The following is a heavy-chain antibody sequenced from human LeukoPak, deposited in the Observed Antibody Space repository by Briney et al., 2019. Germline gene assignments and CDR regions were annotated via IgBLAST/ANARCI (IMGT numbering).Heavy chain of an antibody. Sequence: GESLKISCKGSGYSLTSYWISWVRQMLGKGLEWMGRIDPSDSYTNYSPYFQAHVTISADNSISTASLQWSSLKTSDTAMYYCARHQTIGVAEENWFDPWGQGTLVTVSS. D-gene: IGHD3-9*01. CDR3: ARHQTIGVAEENWFDP. CDR2: IDPSDSYT. V-gene: IGHV5-10-1*01. J-gene: IGHJ5*02. CDR1: GYSLTSYW.